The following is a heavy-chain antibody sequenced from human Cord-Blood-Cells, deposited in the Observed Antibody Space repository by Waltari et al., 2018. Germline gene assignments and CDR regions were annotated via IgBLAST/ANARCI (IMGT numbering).Heavy chain of an antibody. J-gene: IGHJ4*02. Sequence: EVQLVESGGGLVQPGRSLRLSCAASGFTFDDYAMHWVRQAPGKGREWVSGISWNSGSIGYADSVKGRFTISRDNAKNSLYLQMNSLRAEDTALYYCAKVGDIVVVVAAFDYWGQGTLVTVSS. V-gene: IGHV3-9*01. CDR1: GFTFDDYA. D-gene: IGHD2-15*01. CDR2: ISWNSGSI. CDR3: AKVGDIVVVVAAFDY.